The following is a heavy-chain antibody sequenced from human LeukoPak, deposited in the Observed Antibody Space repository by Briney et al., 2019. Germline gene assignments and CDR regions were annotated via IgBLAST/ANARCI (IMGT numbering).Heavy chain of an antibody. V-gene: IGHV4-38-2*02. J-gene: IGHJ4*02. CDR3: AREGAARNFDY. D-gene: IGHD6-6*01. CDR1: GYSISSGYF. Sequence: PSETLSLTCTVSGYSISSGYFWGWIRQPPGKGLEWIGRIYTSGSTNFNPSLKSRVSISLDTSQNQFSLKLSSVTAADTAVYYCAREGAARNFDYWGQGILVTVSS. CDR2: IYTSGST.